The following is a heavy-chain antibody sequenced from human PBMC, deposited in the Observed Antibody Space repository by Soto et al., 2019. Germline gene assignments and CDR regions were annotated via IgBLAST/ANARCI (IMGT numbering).Heavy chain of an antibody. D-gene: IGHD3-9*01. CDR3: ARDRYFDSYDFDY. V-gene: IGHV3-30-3*01. CDR2: ISYDGGNK. Sequence: PVGSLRLSCAASGFTFTAYAIHWVRQAPGKGLEWVAVISYDGGNKHYADSVKGRLTISRDDSKNTAYLQMNSLRVEDTAVYYCARDRYFDSYDFDYWGQGTLVTVSS. J-gene: IGHJ4*02. CDR1: GFTFTAYA.